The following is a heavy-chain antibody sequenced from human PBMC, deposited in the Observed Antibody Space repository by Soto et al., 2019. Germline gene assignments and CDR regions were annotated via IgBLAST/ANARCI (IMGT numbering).Heavy chain of an antibody. J-gene: IGHJ6*02. V-gene: IGHV1-69*06. CDR3: AAELRLGDLGYFGLDV. CDR1: GGTFNNYA. D-gene: IGHD3-16*01. CDR2: IIPIFGTA. Sequence: QVQLVQSGAEVKKPGSSVMVSCKAPGGTFNNYAISWVRQAPGQGLEWMGGIIPIFGTANYAQKFQGRVTITADKSTSTAYMDLYSLRSEDTAVYFCAAELRLGDLGYFGLDVWGQGTTVTVSS.